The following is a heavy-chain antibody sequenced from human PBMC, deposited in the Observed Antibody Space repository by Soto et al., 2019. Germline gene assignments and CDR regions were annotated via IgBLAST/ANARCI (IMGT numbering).Heavy chain of an antibody. CDR1: GFTLRRYS. CDR3: ARDGAYSSGWLDY. D-gene: IGHD6-19*01. Sequence: GGALGLPCGGSGFTLRRYSIHLGRQGPGKGLEWVAVISYDGSNKYYADSVKGRFTISRDNSKNTLYLQMNSLRAEDTAVYYCARDGAYSSGWLDYWGQGTLVTVSS. V-gene: IGHV3-30-3*01. CDR2: ISYDGSNK. J-gene: IGHJ4*02.